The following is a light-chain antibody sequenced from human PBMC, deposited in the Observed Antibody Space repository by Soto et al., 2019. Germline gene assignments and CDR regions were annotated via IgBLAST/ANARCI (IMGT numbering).Light chain of an antibody. V-gene: IGLV2-8*01. CDR3: TSYAGGNNV. CDR2: EVN. J-gene: IGLJ1*01. Sequence: QSVLTQPPSASGSPGQSVTISCTGTSSDVGGYNYVSWYQQHPGKAPKLMVYEVNKRPSGVPDRFPGSKSGNTASLTVSGLQAEDEADYYCTSYAGGNNVFGTGTKLTVL. CDR1: SSDVGGYNY.